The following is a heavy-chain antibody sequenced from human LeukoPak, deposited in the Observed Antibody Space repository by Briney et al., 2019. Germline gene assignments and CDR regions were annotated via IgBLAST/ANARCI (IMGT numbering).Heavy chain of an antibody. V-gene: IGHV1-8*01. CDR2: MNPNSGNT. Sequence: PAASVKVPCKASGYTFTSYDINWVRQATGQGLEWMGWMNPNSGNTGYAQKFQGRVTMTRNTSISTAYMELSSLRSEDTAVYYCARGRGQADGYSHYYYYYYGMDVWGQGTTVTVSS. D-gene: IGHD5-24*01. CDR1: GYTFTSYD. J-gene: IGHJ6*02. CDR3: ARGRGQADGYSHYYYYYYGMDV.